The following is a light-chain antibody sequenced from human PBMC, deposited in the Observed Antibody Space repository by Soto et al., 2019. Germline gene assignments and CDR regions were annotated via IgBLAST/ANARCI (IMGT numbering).Light chain of an antibody. CDR1: SSKIGAGYD. V-gene: IGLV1-40*01. CDR2: GNS. Sequence: QSVLTQPPSVFGAPGQRVPISGTGGSSKIGAGYDVHWYQQLPGTAPKVLIYGNSNRPSGVPDRFSGSKSGTSASLAITGLQAEDEADYYCQSYDSSLSGYVFGTGTKVTVL. J-gene: IGLJ1*01. CDR3: QSYDSSLSGYV.